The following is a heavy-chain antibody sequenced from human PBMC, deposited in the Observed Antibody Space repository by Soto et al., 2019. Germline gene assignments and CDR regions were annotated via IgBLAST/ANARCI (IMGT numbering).Heavy chain of an antibody. Sequence: ELQLVASGGGLVQPGGSLRLSCAASGFTVSNNYLRWVRQAPGKGLEWVSLIYSGGDTYYADSVKGRFTISRDNSKNTLYLQMNSLRAGDTAVYYCARDGTYNWVGGQGILVTVSS. CDR1: GFTVSNNY. CDR2: IYSGGDT. J-gene: IGHJ4*02. V-gene: IGHV3-66*01. D-gene: IGHD1-1*01. CDR3: ARDGTYNWV.